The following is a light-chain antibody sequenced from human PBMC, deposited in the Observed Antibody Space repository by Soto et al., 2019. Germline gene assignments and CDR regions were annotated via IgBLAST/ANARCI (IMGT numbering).Light chain of an antibody. CDR1: QDISNY. J-gene: IGKJ2*01. CDR3: HQYRELPYT. V-gene: IGKV1-33*01. CDR2: DAS. Sequence: DIQMTQSPSSVSASVGDRVTITFQASQDISNYLNWHQQKPGKAPKVLIYDASNLQTGVPSRFSASGSGTDFTFTICILQHEDIATYYCHQYRELPYTFGQGTKLEIK.